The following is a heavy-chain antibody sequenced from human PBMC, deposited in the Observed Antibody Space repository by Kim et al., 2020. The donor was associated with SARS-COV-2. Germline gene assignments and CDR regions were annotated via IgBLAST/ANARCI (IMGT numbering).Heavy chain of an antibody. J-gene: IGHJ4*02. CDR2: TI. D-gene: IGHD3-10*01. V-gene: IGHV3-11*04. CDR3: ARGGWFGRE. Sequence: TIFYAASVKGRFTISGDNAKTALYLKMNSLRAEDTAVYYCARGGWFGREWGQGTLVTVPS.